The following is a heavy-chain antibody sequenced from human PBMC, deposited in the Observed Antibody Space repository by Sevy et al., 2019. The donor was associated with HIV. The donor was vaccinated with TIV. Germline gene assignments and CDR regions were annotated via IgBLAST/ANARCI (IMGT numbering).Heavy chain of an antibody. V-gene: IGHV3-30-3*01. D-gene: IGHD2-8*01. Sequence: GGSLRLSCAASGFTFTTYPMHWVRQAPGKGLEWVTVISSDGSNKFYADSVKGRFTISRDNSKSTLYVQLNSLRAEDTAVYYCARGRKTTQEWLEELDYYYGMDVWGQGTSVTVSS. CDR1: GFTFTTYP. CDR3: ARGRKTTQEWLEELDYYYGMDV. J-gene: IGHJ6*02. CDR2: ISSDGSNK.